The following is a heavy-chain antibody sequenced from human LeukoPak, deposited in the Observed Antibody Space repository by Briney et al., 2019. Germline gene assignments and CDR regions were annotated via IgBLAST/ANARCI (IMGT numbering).Heavy chain of an antibody. Sequence: ASVKVSCKASGYTFTSYYMHWVRQAPGQGLEWMGLINPTGGSTGYAQKFQGRVTITRNTSISTAYTELSSLRSEDTAVYYCARGRLMVRGVIITMAEYYFDYWGQGTLVTVSS. J-gene: IGHJ4*02. V-gene: IGHV1-46*01. D-gene: IGHD3-10*01. CDR1: GYTFTSYY. CDR3: ARGRLMVRGVIITMAEYYFDY. CDR2: INPTGGST.